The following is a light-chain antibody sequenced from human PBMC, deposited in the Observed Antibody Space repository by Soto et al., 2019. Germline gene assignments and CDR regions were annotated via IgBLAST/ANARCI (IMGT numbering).Light chain of an antibody. J-gene: IGKJ4*01. CDR2: AAS. CDR3: QQLNSYLT. V-gene: IGKV1-9*01. Sequence: DIQLTQSPSFLSASVGDGVTITCRASQGISSYLAWYQQKPGKAPKLLIYAASTLQSGVPSRLSGSGSGTEFTLTISSLQPEDFATYYCQQLNSYLTFGGGTKVDIK. CDR1: QGISSY.